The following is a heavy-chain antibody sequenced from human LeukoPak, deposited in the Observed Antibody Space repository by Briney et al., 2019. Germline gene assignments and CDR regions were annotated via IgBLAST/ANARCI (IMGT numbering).Heavy chain of an antibody. D-gene: IGHD6-13*01. CDR3: ARSSFYSSSYNWFDP. J-gene: IGHJ5*02. Sequence: ASVKVSCKASGYTFISYDINWVRQATGQGLEWMGWMNPNSGNTGYAQKFQGRVTMTRNTSISTAYVELSSLRSEDTAVYYCARSSFYSSSYNWFDPWGQGTLVTVSS. CDR1: GYTFISYD. CDR2: MNPNSGNT. V-gene: IGHV1-8*01.